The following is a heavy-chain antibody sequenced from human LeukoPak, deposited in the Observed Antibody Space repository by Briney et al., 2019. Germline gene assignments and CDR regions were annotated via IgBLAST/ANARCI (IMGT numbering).Heavy chain of an antibody. Sequence: PGGSLRLSCAASGFTFSSYAMSWVRQAPGKGLQWVSAISGSGGTTYYADSVKGRFTISRDNSKNTLYLQMSSLRAEDTAVYYCAKEPREYCSSTICPNWIDPWGQGTLVTVSS. CDR3: AKEPREYCSSTICPNWIDP. CDR1: GFTFSSYA. V-gene: IGHV3-23*01. J-gene: IGHJ5*02. D-gene: IGHD2-2*01. CDR2: ISGSGGTT.